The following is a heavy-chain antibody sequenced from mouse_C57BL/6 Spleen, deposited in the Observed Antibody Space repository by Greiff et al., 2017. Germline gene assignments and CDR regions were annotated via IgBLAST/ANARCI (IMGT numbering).Heavy chain of an antibody. J-gene: IGHJ4*01. CDR2: ISDGGSYT. CDR3: ARDGGFVTTVGAMDY. D-gene: IGHD1-1*01. V-gene: IGHV5-4*03. Sequence: DVMLVESGGGLVKPGGSLKLSCAASGFTFSSYAMSWVRQTPEKRLEWVATISDGGSYTYYPDNLKGRFTLSRDNAKNILYLQMSHLTSEDTAMYYCARDGGFVTTVGAMDYWGQGTSVTVSS. CDR1: GFTFSSYA.